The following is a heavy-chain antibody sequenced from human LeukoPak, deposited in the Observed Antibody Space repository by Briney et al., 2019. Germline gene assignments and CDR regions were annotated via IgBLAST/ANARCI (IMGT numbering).Heavy chain of an antibody. CDR2: ISWNSGSI. CDR1: GFTFDDYA. D-gene: IGHD3-22*01. J-gene: IGHJ4*02. CDR3: AKDDYYDTSGYRD. V-gene: IGHV3-9*01. Sequence: SGGSLRLSCAASGFTFDDYAMHWVRQAPGKGLEWVSGISWNSGSIGYADSVKGRFTISRDNSMNTLYLQMNSLRAEDTAVYYCAKDDYYDTSGYRDWGQGTLVTVSS.